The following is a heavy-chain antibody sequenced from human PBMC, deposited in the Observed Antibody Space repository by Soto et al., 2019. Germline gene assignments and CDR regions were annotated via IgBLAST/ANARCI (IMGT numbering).Heavy chain of an antibody. CDR1: GGSISSYY. D-gene: IGHD6-13*01. J-gene: IGHJ5*02. CDR3: ARGGHSSSWYRGVWFDP. V-gene: IGHV4-59*08. Sequence: SETLSLTCTVSGGSISSYYWSWIRQPPGKGLEWIGYIYYSGSTNYNPSLKSRVTISVDTSKNQFSLKLSSVTAADTAVYYFARGGHSSSWYRGVWFDPWGQGTLVTVSS. CDR2: IYYSGST.